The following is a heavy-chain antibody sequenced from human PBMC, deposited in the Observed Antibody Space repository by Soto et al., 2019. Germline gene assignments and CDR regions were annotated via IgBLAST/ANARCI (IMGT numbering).Heavy chain of an antibody. V-gene: IGHV4-59*08. Sequence: SETLSLTCTVSGGSISSYYWSWIRQPPGKGLEWIGYIYYSGSTNYNPSLKSRVTISVDTSKNQFSLKLSSVTAADTAVYYCARRRWFGEYDVYMDVWGKGTTVTVSS. CDR3: ARRRWFGEYDVYMDV. J-gene: IGHJ6*03. D-gene: IGHD3-10*01. CDR1: GGSISSYY. CDR2: IYYSGST.